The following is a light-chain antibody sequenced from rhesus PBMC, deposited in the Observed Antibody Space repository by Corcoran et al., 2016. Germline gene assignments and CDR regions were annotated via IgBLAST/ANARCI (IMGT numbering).Light chain of an antibody. J-gene: IGLJ1*01. CDR3: QVWDSASDHYI. CDR1: NLRSNN. Sequence: SYDLTQPPSVPVSPGQTARLTCGGDNLRSNNLHWYQQKPPQAPVLVIYYDSERPSGIPERCSGSKSGDTATRDISGVEAGDEADYYCQVWDSASDHYIFGAGTRLTVL. V-gene: IGLV3-36*02. CDR2: YDS.